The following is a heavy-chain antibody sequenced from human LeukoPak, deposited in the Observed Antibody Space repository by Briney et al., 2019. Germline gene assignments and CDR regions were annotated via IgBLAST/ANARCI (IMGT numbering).Heavy chain of an antibody. J-gene: IGHJ3*02. Sequence: GASLRLSCAASGFTFSTSWMSWVRQAPGIGLEWVANIKQDGSEKYYVDSVKGRFTISRDNAKNSLSLQMNSLRAEDTAVYYCARAWERTFDIWGQGTMVTVSS. CDR3: ARAWERTFDI. CDR2: IKQDGSEK. CDR1: GFTFSTSW. D-gene: IGHD1-26*01. V-gene: IGHV3-7*04.